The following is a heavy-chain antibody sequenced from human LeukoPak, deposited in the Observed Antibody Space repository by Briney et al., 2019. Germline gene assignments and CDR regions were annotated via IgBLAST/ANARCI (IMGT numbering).Heavy chain of an antibody. CDR1: GFTFSSYW. Sequence: GGSLRLSCAASGFTFSSYWMSWVRQAPGKGLEWVANIKQDGSEKNYVDSVKGRFTISRDNAKNSLDLQMNSLRAEDTAVYYCARAGGYSSSWAYWGQGTLVNVSS. D-gene: IGHD2-15*01. CDR2: IKQDGSEK. V-gene: IGHV3-7*01. J-gene: IGHJ4*02. CDR3: ARAGGYSSSWAY.